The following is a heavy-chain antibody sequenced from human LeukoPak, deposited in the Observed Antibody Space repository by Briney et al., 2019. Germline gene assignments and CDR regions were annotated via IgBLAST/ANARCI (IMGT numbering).Heavy chain of an antibody. J-gene: IGHJ4*02. V-gene: IGHV3-74*01. CDR2: IKTYGSST. CDR3: ARGYYTIGDY. D-gene: IGHD3-3*01. CDR1: GFTFSTYW. Sequence: GGSLRLSCAASGFTFSTYWMHWVRQAPGKGLVWVSLIKTYGSSTTYADSVKGRFTVSRDNAKNTLYLQMNSLRDEDTAVYYCARGYYTIGDYWGQGTLVTVSS.